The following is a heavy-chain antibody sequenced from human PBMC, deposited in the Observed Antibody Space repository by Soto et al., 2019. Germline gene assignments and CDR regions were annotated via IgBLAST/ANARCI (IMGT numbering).Heavy chain of an antibody. CDR1: GGSISSGGYY. J-gene: IGHJ6*02. Sequence: QVQLQESGPGLVKPSQTLSLTCTVSGGSISSGGYYWSWIRQHPGKGLEWIGYIYYSGSTYYNPSLKSRVTISVDTSKNQFSLKLSSVTAADTAVYYCARDSYGDPSYYYYGMDVWGQGTTVTVS. CDR3: ARDSYGDPSYYYYGMDV. CDR2: IYYSGST. D-gene: IGHD4-17*01. V-gene: IGHV4-31*03.